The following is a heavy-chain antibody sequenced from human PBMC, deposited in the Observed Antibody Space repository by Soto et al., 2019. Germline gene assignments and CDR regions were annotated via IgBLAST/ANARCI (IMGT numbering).Heavy chain of an antibody. Sequence: SETLSLTCTVSGGSISSGGYYWSWIRQHPGKGLEWIGYIYYSGSTYYNPSLQSRVTISVDTSKNQFSLKLSSVTAADTAVYYCARVDTAMVMGFDYWGQGTLVTVSS. J-gene: IGHJ4*02. D-gene: IGHD5-18*01. CDR2: IYYSGST. V-gene: IGHV4-31*03. CDR1: GGSISSGGYY. CDR3: ARVDTAMVMGFDY.